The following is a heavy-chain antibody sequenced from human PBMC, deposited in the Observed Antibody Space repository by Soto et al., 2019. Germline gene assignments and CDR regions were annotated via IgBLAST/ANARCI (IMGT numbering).Heavy chain of an antibody. V-gene: IGHV4-39*01. J-gene: IGHJ2*01. D-gene: IGHD5-12*01. CDR1: GGSISSSSYY. CDR2: IYYSGST. Sequence: QLQLQESGPGLVKPSETLSLTCTVSGGSISSSSYYWGWIRQPPGKGLEWIGSIYYSGSTYYNPSLKSRVTISVDTSKNQFSLKLSSVTAADTAVYYCARHGIYSGYDYGARYWYFDLWGRGTLVTVSS. CDR3: ARHGIYSGYDYGARYWYFDL.